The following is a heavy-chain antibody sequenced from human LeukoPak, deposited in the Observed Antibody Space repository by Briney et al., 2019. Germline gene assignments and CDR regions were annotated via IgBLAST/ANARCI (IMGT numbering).Heavy chain of an antibody. D-gene: IGHD2-15*01. V-gene: IGHV3-23*01. CDR1: GFTFSSYV. CDR2: INGNGYIT. Sequence: PGGSLRLSCAASGFTFSSYVMSWVRQAPGKGLEWVSGINGNGYITYYADSVRGRFTISRDNSKNTLYLQMNSLRAGDTAVYYCARVKRDCSGGSCYSYDYWGQGTLVTVSS. J-gene: IGHJ4*02. CDR3: ARVKRDCSGGSCYSYDY.